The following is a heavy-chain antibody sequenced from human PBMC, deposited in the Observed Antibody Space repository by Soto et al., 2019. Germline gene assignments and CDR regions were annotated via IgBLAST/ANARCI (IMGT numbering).Heavy chain of an antibody. Sequence: EVQLVESGGGLVRPGGSLSLSCAASGFRFRDYWMHWVRQPPGGGLVWVSRVTPDGSSKDYADSVQGRFTISRDNANNMVYLQMDNLRVEDTAVYYCTTLSTAVDYFVFDIWGLGTMVTVSS. V-gene: IGHV3-74*01. J-gene: IGHJ3*02. CDR2: VTPDGSSK. D-gene: IGHD3-9*01. CDR1: GFRFRDYW. CDR3: TTLSTAVDYFVFDI.